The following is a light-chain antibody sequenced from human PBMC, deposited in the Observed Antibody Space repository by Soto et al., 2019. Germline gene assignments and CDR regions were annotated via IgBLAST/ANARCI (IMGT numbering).Light chain of an antibody. J-gene: IGKJ1*01. Sequence: VVMTQSPRTLSLSPGERATLSCRASQNIKNNYVGWYQQKPGQAPTLLIYGASARATGVPDRFSGSGSGTDFTLTISRLEPEDFAVYYCQHYGTSPTFGQGTKVEIK. CDR2: GAS. CDR3: QHYGTSPT. CDR1: QNIKNNY. V-gene: IGKV3-20*01.